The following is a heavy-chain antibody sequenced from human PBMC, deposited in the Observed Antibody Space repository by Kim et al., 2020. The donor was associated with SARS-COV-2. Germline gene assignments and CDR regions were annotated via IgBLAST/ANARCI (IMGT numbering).Heavy chain of an antibody. CDR2: IWHSGTT. CDR3: DIGVGWPPDH. CDR1: GVSISNYY. J-gene: IGHJ5*02. D-gene: IGHD1-26*01. Sequence: SETLSLTCTVSGVSISNYYRNWVRQPPGKAPEWIGYIWHSGTTKYNPSLRSRVTISDDTSTNQFFLKLTSVTAADRGVYYCDIGVGWPPDHRGQGTLVTVSS. V-gene: IGHV4-59*01.